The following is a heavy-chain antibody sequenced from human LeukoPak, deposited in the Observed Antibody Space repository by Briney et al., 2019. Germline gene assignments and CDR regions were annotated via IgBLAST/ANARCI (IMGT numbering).Heavy chain of an antibody. V-gene: IGHV4-39*01. Sequence: PSETLSLTCTVSGGSISSSSYYWGWLRQPPGKGLEWIGSIYYSGSTYYNPSLKSRVTISVDTSKNQFSLKLSSVTAADTAVYYCARLWAYYDSSFAYAFDIWGQGTMVTVSS. D-gene: IGHD3-22*01. CDR2: IYYSGST. CDR1: GGSISSSSYY. J-gene: IGHJ3*02. CDR3: ARLWAYYDSSFAYAFDI.